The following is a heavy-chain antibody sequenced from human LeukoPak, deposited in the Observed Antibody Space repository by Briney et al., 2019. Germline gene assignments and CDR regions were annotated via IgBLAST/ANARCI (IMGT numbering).Heavy chain of an antibody. J-gene: IGHJ4*02. CDR2: ISAYNGKT. CDR1: GYTFTSYG. Sequence: ASVKVSCKASGYTFTSYGISGVGQAPGQGREGMGWISAYNGKTNYAQKLQGRVTITTDTSTSTAYMELRSLRSDDTAVYYCARDQGDSSGYYEVDYWGQGTLVTVSS. CDR3: ARDQGDSSGYYEVDY. D-gene: IGHD3-22*01. V-gene: IGHV1-18*01.